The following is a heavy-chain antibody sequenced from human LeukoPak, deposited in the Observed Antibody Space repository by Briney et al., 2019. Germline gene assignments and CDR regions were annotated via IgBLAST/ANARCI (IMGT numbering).Heavy chain of an antibody. CDR1: GYSVTDYW. Sequence: GSGYSVTDYWIGWVRQIPGKGLEWMGIVYPGDSDTGYSRSFRGQVTISVAKSISTADFRWSSRTASDTAMYYCARQYGWGSFDYWGQGTLVTVSS. D-gene: IGHD3-10*01. CDR3: ARQYGWGSFDY. V-gene: IGHV5-51*01. CDR2: VYPGDSDT. J-gene: IGHJ4*02.